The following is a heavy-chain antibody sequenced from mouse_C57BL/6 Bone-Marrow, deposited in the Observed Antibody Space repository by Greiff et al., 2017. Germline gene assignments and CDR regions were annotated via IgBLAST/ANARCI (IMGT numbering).Heavy chain of an antibody. Sequence: EVKLVESGGDLVKPGGSLKLSCAASGFTFSSYGMSLVRQTPDKRLEWVATISSGGSYTYYPDSVKGRFTISRDNAKNTLYLQMSSLKSEDTAMYYCARRGYYGSIFYWYFDVWGTGTTVTVSS. D-gene: IGHD1-1*01. V-gene: IGHV5-6*02. CDR1: GFTFSSYG. CDR2: ISSGGSYT. CDR3: ARRGYYGSIFYWYFDV. J-gene: IGHJ1*03.